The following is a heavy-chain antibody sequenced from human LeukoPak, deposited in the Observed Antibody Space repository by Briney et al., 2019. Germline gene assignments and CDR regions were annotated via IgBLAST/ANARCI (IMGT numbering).Heavy chain of an antibody. D-gene: IGHD5-12*01. CDR3: ARGLIVATTTNWFEY. CDR2: INHSGST. V-gene: IGHV4-34*01. CDR1: GGSFSGYY. Sequence: KPSETLSLTCAVYGGSFSGYYWSWIRQPPGKGLEWIGEINHSGSTNYNPSLKSRVTISVDTSKNQFSLKLSSVTAADTAVYYCARGLIVATTTNWFEYWGQGTLVTASS. J-gene: IGHJ4*02.